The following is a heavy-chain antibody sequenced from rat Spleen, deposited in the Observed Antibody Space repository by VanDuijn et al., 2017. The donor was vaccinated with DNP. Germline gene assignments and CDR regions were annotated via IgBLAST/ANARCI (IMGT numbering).Heavy chain of an antibody. Sequence: EVQLVESGGGLVQPGRSLTLSCEVSGFTFNNYFMAWVRQAPKKGLEWVATISIGGGGTYYQDSVKGRFTISRVNAKSSLYLQMNSLRSEDTATYYCARQRVMYTTATGFAYWGQGTLVTVSS. D-gene: IGHD1-6*01. V-gene: IGHV5-25*01. CDR1: GFTFNNYF. J-gene: IGHJ3*01. CDR2: ISIGGGGT. CDR3: ARQRVMYTTATGFAY.